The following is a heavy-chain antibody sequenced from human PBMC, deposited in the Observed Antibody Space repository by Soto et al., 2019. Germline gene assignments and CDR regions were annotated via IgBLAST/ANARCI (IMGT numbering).Heavy chain of an antibody. CDR2: IDPSDSYT. V-gene: IGHV5-10-1*01. D-gene: IGHD5-18*01. Sequence: PGESLKISCKGSGYSFTSYWISWVRQMPGKGLEWMGRIDPSDSYTNYSPSFQGHVTISADKSISTAYLQWSSLKASDTAMYYCASGRIQLWTYGMDVWGQGTTVTVYS. CDR1: GYSFTSYW. CDR3: ASGRIQLWTYGMDV. J-gene: IGHJ6*02.